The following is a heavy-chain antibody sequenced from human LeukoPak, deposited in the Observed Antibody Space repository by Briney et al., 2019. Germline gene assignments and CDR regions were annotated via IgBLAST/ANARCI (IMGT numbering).Heavy chain of an antibody. Sequence: RPVGPLRLSCAAPGLTFSNYWMSWVRQAPGKGVEWVANINQYGNDKYYVDSLKRRFTISRDNPKNSLYLQMNSLRAEDTAIYYCLREETIVVIRELPPRGQGTHVTVSS. CDR2: INQYGNDK. D-gene: IGHD3-22*01. CDR3: LREETIVVIRELPP. V-gene: IGHV3-7*01. J-gene: IGHJ4*02. CDR1: GLTFSNYW.